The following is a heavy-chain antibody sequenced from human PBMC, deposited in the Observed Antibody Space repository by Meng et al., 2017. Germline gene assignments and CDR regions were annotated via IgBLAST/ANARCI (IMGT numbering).Heavy chain of an antibody. CDR1: GFTFSSYG. Sequence: QVQLVGSGGGVVKPGRSLGLSCAASGFTFSSYGMHWVRQAPGKGLEWVAVIWYDGSNKYYADSVKGRFTISRDNSKNTLYLQMNSLKTEDTAVYYCTTGAFHYWGQGTLVTVSS. CDR2: IWYDGSNK. CDR3: TTGAFHY. J-gene: IGHJ4*02. V-gene: IGHV3-33*01.